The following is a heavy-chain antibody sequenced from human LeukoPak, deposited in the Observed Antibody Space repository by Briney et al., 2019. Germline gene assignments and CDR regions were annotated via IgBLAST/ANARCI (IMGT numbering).Heavy chain of an antibody. J-gene: IGHJ4*02. Sequence: GGSVRLSCEASGFTFSDYHMSWIPQAPGKGLEWVSYISSSGSTIYYADSVKGRFTISRDNAKNSLYLQMNSLRAEDTAVYYCARDFTRVVPAAMAYWGQGTLVTVSS. CDR3: ARDFTRVVPAAMAY. V-gene: IGHV3-11*01. CDR2: ISSSGSTI. D-gene: IGHD2-2*01. CDR1: GFTFSDYH.